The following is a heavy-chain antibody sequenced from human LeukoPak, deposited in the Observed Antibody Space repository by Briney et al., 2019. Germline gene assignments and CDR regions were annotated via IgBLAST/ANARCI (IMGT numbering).Heavy chain of an antibody. V-gene: IGHV3-43D*03. CDR1: GFTFDDYA. D-gene: IGHD2-15*01. CDR3: TTGGRYCSGGSCYSSLL. CDR2: ISWDGGST. Sequence: GGSLRLSCAASGFTFDDYAMHWVRQAPGKGLEWVSLISWDGGSTYYADSVKGRFTISRDNSKNSLYLQMNSLRAEDTALYYRTTGGRYCSGGSCYSSLLWGRGTLVTVSS. J-gene: IGHJ2*01.